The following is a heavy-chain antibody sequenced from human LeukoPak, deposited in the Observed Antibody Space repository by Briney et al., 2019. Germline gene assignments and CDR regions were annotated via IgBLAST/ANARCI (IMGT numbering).Heavy chain of an antibody. V-gene: IGHV3-30-3*01. CDR1: GFTFSNYA. CDR3: ARVTIAARGRAFDI. J-gene: IGHJ3*02. D-gene: IGHD6-13*01. Sequence: GRSLRLSCTASGFTFSNYAMHWVRQAPGNGLEWVTLISHDGNYEDYAASVEGRFTISRDNSKNTLDLQMDSLRPDDTAVYYCARVTIAARGRAFDIWGQGTMVIVSS. CDR2: ISHDGNYE.